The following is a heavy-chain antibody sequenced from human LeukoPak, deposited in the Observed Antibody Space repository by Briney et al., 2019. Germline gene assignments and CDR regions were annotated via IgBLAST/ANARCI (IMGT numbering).Heavy chain of an antibody. CDR1: GFTFSSYA. CDR2: ISWNSGSI. J-gene: IGHJ6*03. CDR3: AKDISGGSGSYAYYMDV. V-gene: IGHV3-9*01. Sequence: QPGGSLRLSCAASGFTFSSYAMHWVRQAPGKGLEWVSGISWNSGSIGYADSVKGRFTISRDNAKNSLYLQMNSLRAEDTALYYCAKDISGGSGSYAYYMDVWGKGTTVTISS. D-gene: IGHD3-10*01.